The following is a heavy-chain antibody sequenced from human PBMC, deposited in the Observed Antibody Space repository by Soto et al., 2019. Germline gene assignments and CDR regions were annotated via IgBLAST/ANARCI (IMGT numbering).Heavy chain of an antibody. CDR3: PQGRQVLKNWFDP. CDR2: ISSNGGST. Sequence: EALSLSCSASGFTFSSYAMHWVRQAPGKGLEYVSAISSNGGSTYYADSVKGRFTISRDNSKNTLYLQMSSLRAEDTAVYYCPQGRQVLKNWFDPWGQGTLVTVSS. CDR1: GFTFSSYA. J-gene: IGHJ5*02. V-gene: IGHV3-64D*06.